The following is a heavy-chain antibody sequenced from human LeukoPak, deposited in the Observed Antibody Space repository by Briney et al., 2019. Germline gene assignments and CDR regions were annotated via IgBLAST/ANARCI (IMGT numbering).Heavy chain of an antibody. Sequence: GASVKVSCKASGGTFSSYAISWVRQAPGQGLEWMGGIIPIFGTANYAQKFQGRATITADESTSTAYMELSSLRSEDTAVYYCARSRLRLGELSLGPDYWGQGTLVTVSS. CDR2: IIPIFGTA. V-gene: IGHV1-69*13. CDR3: ARSRLRLGELSLGPDY. J-gene: IGHJ4*02. D-gene: IGHD3-16*02. CDR1: GGTFSSYA.